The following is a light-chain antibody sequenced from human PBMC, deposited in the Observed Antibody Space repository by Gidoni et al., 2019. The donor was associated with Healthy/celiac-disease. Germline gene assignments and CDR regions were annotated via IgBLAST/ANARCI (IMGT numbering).Light chain of an antibody. V-gene: IGKV1-5*01. CDR1: QSISSW. J-gene: IGKJ4*01. CDR3: QQYNSYLLT. Sequence: EIQMTQPPSTLSASVGDRVTITCRASQSISSWLAWYQQKPGKAPKLLIYDATSLESRVPSRFSGSGSGTEFTLTISSLQPDDFATYYCQQYNSYLLTFGGGTKVEIK. CDR2: DAT.